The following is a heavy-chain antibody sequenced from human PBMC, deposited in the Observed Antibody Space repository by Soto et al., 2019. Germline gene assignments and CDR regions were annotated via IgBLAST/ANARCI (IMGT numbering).Heavy chain of an antibody. Sequence: SVKVSCKASGGTFSSYAISWVRQAPGQGLEWMGGIIPIFGTANYAQKFQGRVTITADESTSTAYMELNSLRAEDTALYYCAKARIAAAGFYYYYGMDVWGQGTTVTVSS. V-gene: IGHV1-69*13. CDR1: GGTFSSYA. J-gene: IGHJ6*02. CDR3: AKARIAAAGFYYYYGMDV. D-gene: IGHD6-13*01. CDR2: IIPIFGTA.